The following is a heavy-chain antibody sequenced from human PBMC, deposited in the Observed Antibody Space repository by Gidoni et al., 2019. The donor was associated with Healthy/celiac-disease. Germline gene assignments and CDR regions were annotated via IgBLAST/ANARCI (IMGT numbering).Heavy chain of an antibody. CDR3: AKEGHWQQLATGYFDY. J-gene: IGHJ4*02. V-gene: IGHV3-23*01. Sequence: EVQLLASGGGLVQPGGSLRLSCAASGFTFSSYAMSCVRQAPGKGREWVSAISGSGGSTYYADSVKGRFTISRDNSKNTLYLQMNSLRAEDTAVYYCAKEGHWQQLATGYFDYWGQGTLVTVSS. CDR2: ISGSGGST. CDR1: GFTFSSYA. D-gene: IGHD6-13*01.